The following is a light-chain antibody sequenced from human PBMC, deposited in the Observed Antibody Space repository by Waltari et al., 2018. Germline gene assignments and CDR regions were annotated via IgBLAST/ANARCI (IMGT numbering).Light chain of an antibody. J-gene: IGKJ2*01. CDR2: KAS. V-gene: IGKV1-5*03. Sequence: DIQMTQSPSTLSASVGDRVTVTCRTSQTISTWLAWYQQKPGKAPKVLNYKASTLETGVPSRFSGSGSGTEFTLTITSLQPDDFATYYCQQYNSFPFTFGQGTKLEVK. CDR1: QTISTW. CDR3: QQYNSFPFT.